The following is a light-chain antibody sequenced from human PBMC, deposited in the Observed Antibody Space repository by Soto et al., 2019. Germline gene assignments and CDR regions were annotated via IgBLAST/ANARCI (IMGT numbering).Light chain of an antibody. CDR3: QTWGTGYVV. J-gene: IGLJ2*01. V-gene: IGLV4-69*01. CDR1: SGHSSYD. Sequence: QLVLTQSPSASASLGASVKLTCTLSSGHSSYDIAWHQQQPDKGPRFLMTVNSGGSHNKGDGIPDRFSGSSSGAERYLTISSHQSEDEADYYCQTWGTGYVVFGGGTKLTVL. CDR2: VNSGGSH.